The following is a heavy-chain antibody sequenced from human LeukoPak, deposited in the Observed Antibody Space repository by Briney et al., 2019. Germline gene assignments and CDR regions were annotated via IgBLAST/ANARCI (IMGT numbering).Heavy chain of an antibody. CDR2: INHSGST. D-gene: IGHD6-19*01. Sequence: SETLSLTSAVYGGSFSGYYWSWIRQPPGKGLEWIGEINHSGSTNYNPSLKSRVTISVDTSKNQFSLKLSSVTAADTAVYYCARRLDGSGWYDDYWGQGTLVTVSS. V-gene: IGHV4-34*01. CDR3: ARRLDGSGWYDDY. CDR1: GGSFSGYY. J-gene: IGHJ4*02.